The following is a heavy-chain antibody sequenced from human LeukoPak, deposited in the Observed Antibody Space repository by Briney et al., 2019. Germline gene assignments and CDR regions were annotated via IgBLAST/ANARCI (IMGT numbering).Heavy chain of an antibody. CDR1: GGSFNGYY. CDR2: INHSGST. V-gene: IGHV4-34*01. CDR3: ARGQDTPNDY. J-gene: IGHJ4*02. Sequence: SETLSLTCAVYGGSFNGYYWSWIRQPPGKGLEWIGEINHSGSTNYNPSLKSRVTISVDTSKNQFSLKLSSVTAADTAVYYCARGQDTPNDYWGQGTLVTVSS. D-gene: IGHD5-18*01.